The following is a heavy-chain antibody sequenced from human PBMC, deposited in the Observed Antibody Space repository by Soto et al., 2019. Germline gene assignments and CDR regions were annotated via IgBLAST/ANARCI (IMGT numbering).Heavy chain of an antibody. CDR1: GFTFGSYA. D-gene: IGHD4-17*01. CDR3: AKDPAGDGAYEGLFAY. J-gene: IGHJ4*02. V-gene: IGHV3-23*01. CDR2: ISGSGTFK. Sequence: EVQLLESGGGLVQPGGSLRLSCAASGFTFGSYAMSWVRQTPGKGLEWVSAISGSGTFKYDADSVKGRFTISRDISDHTVYLQMHDLRAEDTAIYYCAKDPAGDGAYEGLFAYWGQETLVTVSS.